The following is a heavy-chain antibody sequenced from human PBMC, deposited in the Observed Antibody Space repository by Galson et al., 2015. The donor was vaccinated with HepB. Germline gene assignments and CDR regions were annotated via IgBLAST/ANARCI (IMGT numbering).Heavy chain of an antibody. CDR1: GGSFSGYY. CDR3: ARGGIFGLVYYYYMDV. Sequence: SETLSLTCAVYGGSFSGYYWSWIRQPPGKGLEWIGEINHSGSTNYNPSLKSRVTISVDTSKNQFSLKLSSVTAADTAVYYCARGGIFGLVYYYYMDVWGKGTTVTVSS. J-gene: IGHJ6*03. V-gene: IGHV4-34*01. CDR2: INHSGST. D-gene: IGHD3-3*02.